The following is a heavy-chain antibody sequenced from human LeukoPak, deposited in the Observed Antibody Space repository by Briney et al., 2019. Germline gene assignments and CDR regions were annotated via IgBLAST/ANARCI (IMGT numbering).Heavy chain of an antibody. Sequence: GGSLRLSCAASGFTFDDYAMHWVRQAPGKGLEGVSGISWNSGSIGYADSVKGRFTISRDNAKNSLYLQMDSLRAEDTALYYCAKARWLHSSYFDYWGQGTLVTVSS. CDR1: GFTFDDYA. CDR2: ISWNSGSI. V-gene: IGHV3-9*01. D-gene: IGHD5-12*01. CDR3: AKARWLHSSYFDY. J-gene: IGHJ4*02.